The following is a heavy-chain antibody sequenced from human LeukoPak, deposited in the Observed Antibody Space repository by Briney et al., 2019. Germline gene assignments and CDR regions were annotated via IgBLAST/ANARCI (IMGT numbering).Heavy chain of an antibody. J-gene: IGHJ4*02. CDR3: ARDHSGYGDYYFGY. Sequence: GGSLRLSCAASGFTFSSYSMNWVRQAPGKGLVWVSRINSDGSSTSYADSVKGRFTISRDNAKNTLYLQMNSLRAEDTAVYYCARDHSGYGDYYFGYWGQGTLVTVSS. D-gene: IGHD4-17*01. CDR2: INSDGSST. V-gene: IGHV3-74*01. CDR1: GFTFSSYS.